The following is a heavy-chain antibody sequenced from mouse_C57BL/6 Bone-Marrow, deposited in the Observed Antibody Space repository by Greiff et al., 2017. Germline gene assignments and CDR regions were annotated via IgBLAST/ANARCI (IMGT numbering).Heavy chain of an antibody. J-gene: IGHJ4*01. V-gene: IGHV1-55*01. CDR2: SYPGSGST. CDR3: AISEYYDYRRGAMDS. D-gene: IGHD2-4*01. CDR1: GYTFTSYW. Sequence: QVQLQQPGAELVKPGASVKMSCKASGYTFTSYWITWVKQRPGQGLEWIGDSYPGSGSTNYNEKFKSKATLTVDTSSSTAYMKRSSVTSDDSAVYYCAISEYYDYRRGAMDSWGQGTSVTVSP.